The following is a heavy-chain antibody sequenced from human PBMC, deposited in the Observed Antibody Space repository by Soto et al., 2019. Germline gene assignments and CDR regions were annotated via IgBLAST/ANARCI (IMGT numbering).Heavy chain of an antibody. CDR2: ITSSGRTT. CDR1: GFTFSDYY. J-gene: IGHJ6*02. CDR3: ARALGVVLESSSSPLTYYGMDV. D-gene: IGHD6-13*01. V-gene: IGHV3-11*01. Sequence: QVQLVESGGGLVKPGGSLRLSCAASGFTFSDYYMNWIRQAPGKGLEWVSYITSSGRTTYYADSVKGRFTNSRDNAKNALYLEMNSLSAEDTAVYYCARALGVVLESSSSPLTYYGMDVWGQGTTVTVSS.